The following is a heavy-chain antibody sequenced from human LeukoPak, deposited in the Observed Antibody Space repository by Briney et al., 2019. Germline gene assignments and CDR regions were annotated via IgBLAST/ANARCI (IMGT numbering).Heavy chain of an antibody. V-gene: IGHV3-7*01. CDR2: IMQVGVAK. CDR1: GFTFSSSR. Sequence: GGSLRLSCAASGFTFSSSRMSWVRQAPGKGLEWVADIMQVGVAKYYVESVEGRFTISRDNAKKSVHLEMNSLRGEGTAVYYCARDERVVGFGFDIWGQGTTVTVSS. J-gene: IGHJ3*02. D-gene: IGHD3-10*01. CDR3: ARDERVVGFGFDI.